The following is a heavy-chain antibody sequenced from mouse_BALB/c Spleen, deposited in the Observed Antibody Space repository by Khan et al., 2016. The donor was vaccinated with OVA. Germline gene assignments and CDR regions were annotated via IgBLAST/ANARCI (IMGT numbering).Heavy chain of an antibody. CDR2: IDPANGDT. CDR3: ARSNSLWPMDY. Sequence: VRLQQSGAELVKPGASVKLSCTASGFNINDTCLHWVKQRPEQGLEWIGRIDPANGDTKYDPKFQAKATITADTPSNIAYLQLSSLTSEDTAVYNCARSNSLWPMDYWGQGTSVTVSS. J-gene: IGHJ4*01. V-gene: IGHV14-3*02. CDR1: GFNINDTC. D-gene: IGHD1-1*01.